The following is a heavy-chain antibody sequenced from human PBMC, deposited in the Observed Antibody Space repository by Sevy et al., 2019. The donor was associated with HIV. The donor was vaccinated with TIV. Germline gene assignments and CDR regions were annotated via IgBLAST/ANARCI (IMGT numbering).Heavy chain of an antibody. CDR3: ARVAYNYASGSYYDY. CDR2: ISTYNGNT. V-gene: IGHV1-18*01. D-gene: IGHD3-10*01. CDR1: GYNFISKG. Sequence: ASVKVSCKASGYNFISKGISWLRQAPGQGLEWMGWISTYNGNTKYAQIVQGRVSMTTDTSTNTAYMELRRLTSDDTAVYYCARVAYNYASGSYYDYWGQGTLVTVSS. J-gene: IGHJ4*02.